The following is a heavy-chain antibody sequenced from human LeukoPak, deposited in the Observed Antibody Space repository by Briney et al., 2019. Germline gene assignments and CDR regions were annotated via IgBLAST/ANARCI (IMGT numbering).Heavy chain of an antibody. V-gene: IGHV3-66*01. J-gene: IGHJ4*02. CDR2: IYSGGNT. D-gene: IGHD3-22*01. CDR3: ARETDSGGQGDY. CDR1: GFTVSSNY. Sequence: GGSLRLSCAASGFTVSSNYMSWVRQAPGKGLECVSVIYSGGNTYYADSVKGRFTISRDNSKNTLYLQMNSLRAEDTAVYYCARETDSGGQGDYWGPGTLVTVSP.